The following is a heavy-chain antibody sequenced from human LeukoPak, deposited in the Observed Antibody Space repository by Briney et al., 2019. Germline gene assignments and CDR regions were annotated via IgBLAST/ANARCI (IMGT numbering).Heavy chain of an antibody. Sequence: PSETLSLTCAVYGGSFSGYYWSWIRQPPGKGLERIGEINHSGSTNYNPSLKSRVTISVDTSKNQFSLKLSSVTAADTAVYYCARNSNPFDYWGQGTLVTVSS. CDR2: INHSGST. CDR1: GGSFSGYY. J-gene: IGHJ4*02. CDR3: ARNSNPFDY. V-gene: IGHV4-34*01. D-gene: IGHD4-11*01.